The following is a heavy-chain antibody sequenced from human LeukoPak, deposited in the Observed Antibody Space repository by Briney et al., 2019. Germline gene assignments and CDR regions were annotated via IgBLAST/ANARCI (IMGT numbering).Heavy chain of an antibody. Sequence: SETLSLTCTVSGGSISSSFYYWGWIRQPPGKGLEWIGSIYHSGSTYYNPSLKSRVTISVDTSKNQFSLKLSSVTATDTAVYYCARTGSGWYEYYGMDVWGQGTTVTVSS. CDR3: ARTGSGWYEYYGMDV. J-gene: IGHJ6*02. CDR1: GGSISSSFYY. CDR2: IYHSGST. V-gene: IGHV4-39*07. D-gene: IGHD6-19*01.